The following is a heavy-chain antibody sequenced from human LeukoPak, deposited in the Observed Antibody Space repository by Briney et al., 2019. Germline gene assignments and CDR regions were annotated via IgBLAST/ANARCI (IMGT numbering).Heavy chain of an antibody. CDR2: IHYRGSI. CDR1: GGSIVTSSYY. J-gene: IGHJ5*02. D-gene: IGHD3-16*01. V-gene: IGHV4-39*01. CDR3: VGHGWDAYGPKAFDP. Sequence: SETLSLTCSVSGGSIVTSSYYWGWIRQPPGKGLDWIASIHYRGSIYYNPSLKSRVTMAVDTSKSQVSLRLTSVTAADTATYYCVGHGWDAYGPKAFDPWGQGTLVIVSS.